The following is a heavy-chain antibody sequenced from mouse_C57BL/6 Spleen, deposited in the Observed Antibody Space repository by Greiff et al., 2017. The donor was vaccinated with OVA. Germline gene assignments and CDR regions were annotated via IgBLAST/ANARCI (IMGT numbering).Heavy chain of an antibody. Sequence: QVHVKQSGPGLVQPSQSLSITCTVSGFSLTSYGVHWVRQSPGKGLEWLGVIWSGGSTDYNAAFISRLSISKDTSKSQVFFKMNSLQADDTAIYYGASSVVATASMDDWGQGTSVTVSS. J-gene: IGHJ4*01. V-gene: IGHV2-2*01. CDR2: IWSGGST. D-gene: IGHD1-1*01. CDR1: GFSLTSYG. CDR3: ASSVVATASMDD.